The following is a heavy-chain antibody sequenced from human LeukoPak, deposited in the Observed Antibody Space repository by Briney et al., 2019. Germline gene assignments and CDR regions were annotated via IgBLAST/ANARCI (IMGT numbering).Heavy chain of an antibody. CDR3: AREGAAYYDSSGHTPYYFDY. CDR1: GGSISSYY. J-gene: IGHJ4*02. V-gene: IGHV4-59*01. Sequence: SETLSLTCTVSGGSISSYYWSWIRQPPGKGLEWIGYIYYSGSTNYNPSLKSRVTISVDTSKNQFSLKLSSVTAADTAVYYCAREGAAYYDSSGHTPYYFDYWGQGTLVTVSS. D-gene: IGHD3-22*01. CDR2: IYYSGST.